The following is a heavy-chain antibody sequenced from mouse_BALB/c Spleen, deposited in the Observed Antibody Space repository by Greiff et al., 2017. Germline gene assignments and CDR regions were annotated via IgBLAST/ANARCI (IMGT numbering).Heavy chain of an antibody. D-gene: IGHD1-1*01. CDR3: TLTRVVDAMDY. CDR2: IDPADSYT. V-gene: IGHV1S127*01. CDR1: GYTFSSYW. Sequence: VQLQQSGAELVKPGASVKMSCKASGYTFSSYWMHWVKQRPGQGLEWIGVIDPADSYTNYTQKFKGKATLTVDTSSNTAYMQLSSLTSEDSAVYYCTLTRVVDAMDYWGQGTTLTVSS. J-gene: IGHJ4*01.